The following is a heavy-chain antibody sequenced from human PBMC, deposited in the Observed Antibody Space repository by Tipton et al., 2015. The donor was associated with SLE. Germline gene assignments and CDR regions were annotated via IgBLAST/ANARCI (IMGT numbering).Heavy chain of an antibody. CDR2: VIPVVTIA. V-gene: IGHV1-69*09. J-gene: IGHJ4*02. CDR1: GGTFNTYP. Sequence: QLVQSGPEVKKPGSSVKVSCKASGGTFNTYPISWVRQAPGQGLEWMGRVIPVVTIANYAQKFQGRVTITADTSTTTGYMELSSLTSEDTAMYYCARAIVAGGLDFDYWGQGTLVTVSS. CDR3: ARAIVAGGLDFDY. D-gene: IGHD6-19*01.